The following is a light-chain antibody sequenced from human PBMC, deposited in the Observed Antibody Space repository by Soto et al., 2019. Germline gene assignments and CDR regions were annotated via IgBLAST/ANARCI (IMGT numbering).Light chain of an antibody. J-gene: IGKJ4*01. V-gene: IGKV1-9*01. Sequence: DIQLTQSPSFLSAFVGDTVTITCRAIQAMITYLAWYQQKPGKVPKLLIRSASTLQSGVPPRFSGGGSGTEFTLTISTLQPDDSGIYYCQQLNGYQLAFGGGTNVEIK. CDR1: QAMITY. CDR3: QQLNGYQLA. CDR2: SAS.